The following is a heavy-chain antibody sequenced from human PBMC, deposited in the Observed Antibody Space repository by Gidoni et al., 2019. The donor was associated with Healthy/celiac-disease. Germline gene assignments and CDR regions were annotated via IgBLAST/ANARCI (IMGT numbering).Heavy chain of an antibody. CDR2: TYYRSKWYN. J-gene: IGHJ6*02. CDR3: ARDGSSGWFGYYYYGMDV. V-gene: IGHV6-1*01. Sequence: QVQLQQSGPGLVKPAPTLSLTCAISGDSVPSNSAAWPWIRQSPSRGLEWLGRTYYRSKWYNDYAVSVKSRITINPDTSKNQFSLQLNSVTPEDTAVYYCARDGSSGWFGYYYYGMDVWGQGTTVTVSS. D-gene: IGHD6-19*01. CDR1: GDSVPSNSAA.